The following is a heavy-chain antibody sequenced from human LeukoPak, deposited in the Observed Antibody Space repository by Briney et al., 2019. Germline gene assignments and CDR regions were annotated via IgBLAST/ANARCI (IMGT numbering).Heavy chain of an antibody. J-gene: IGHJ6*03. D-gene: IGHD3-10*01. Sequence: SVKVSCKASGGTFSSYAISWVRQAPGQGLEWMGRIIPIFGTANYAQKFQGRVTITTDESTSTAYMELSSLRSEDTAVYYCAREGDGSGSYYWADYCYYYMDVWGKGTTVTVSS. CDR2: IIPIFGTA. V-gene: IGHV1-69*05. CDR1: GGTFSSYA. CDR3: AREGDGSGSYYWADYCYYYMDV.